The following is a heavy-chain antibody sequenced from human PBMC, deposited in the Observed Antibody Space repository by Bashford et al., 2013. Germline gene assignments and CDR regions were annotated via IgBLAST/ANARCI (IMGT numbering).Heavy chain of an antibody. CDR3: ATSRDPYSGFDYSNYYYHGLGA. D-gene: IGHD5-12*01. CDR1: GGSISSTTYY. CDR2: IYYIGST. J-gene: IGHJ6*02. V-gene: IGHV4-39*01. Sequence: SETLSLTCTVSGGSISSTTYYWGWIRQPPGKGLEWIGNIYYIGSTYYNPSLKSRVAISIDTSKSQFFLRLTSMTAADTGVYFCATSRDPYSGFDYSNYYYHGLGAWGQGDHGHRLL.